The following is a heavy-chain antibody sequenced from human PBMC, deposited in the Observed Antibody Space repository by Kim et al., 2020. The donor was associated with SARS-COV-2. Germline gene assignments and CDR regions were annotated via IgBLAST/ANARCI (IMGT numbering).Heavy chain of an antibody. D-gene: IGHD3-10*01. Sequence: VKGRFTISRDNSKNTLYLQMNSLRAEDTAVYYCAKVGLWFGELFPRPPDYWGQGTLVTVSS. J-gene: IGHJ4*02. CDR3: AKVGLWFGELFPRPPDY. V-gene: IGHV3-30*02.